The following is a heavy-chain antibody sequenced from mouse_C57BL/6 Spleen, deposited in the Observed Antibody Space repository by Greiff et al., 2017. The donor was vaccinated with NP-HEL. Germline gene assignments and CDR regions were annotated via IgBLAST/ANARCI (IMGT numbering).Heavy chain of an antibody. J-gene: IGHJ4*01. Sequence: EVKLMESGGGLVKPGGSLKLSCAASGFTFSSYAMSWVRQTPEKRLEWVATISDGGSYTYYPDNVKGRFTISRDNAKNNLYLQMSHLKSEDTAMYYCAREIYYDYDGGDYYAMDYWGQGTSVTVSS. CDR1: GFTFSSYA. V-gene: IGHV5-4*01. CDR2: ISDGGSYT. CDR3: AREIYYDYDGGDYYAMDY. D-gene: IGHD2-4*01.